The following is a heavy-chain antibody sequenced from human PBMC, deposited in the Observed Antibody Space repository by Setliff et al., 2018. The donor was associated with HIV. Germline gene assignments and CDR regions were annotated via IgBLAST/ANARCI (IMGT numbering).Heavy chain of an antibody. CDR1: GGSISISSHY. D-gene: IGHD4-17*01. J-gene: IGHJ4*02. CDR3: AREIYGGNSRPFDY. V-gene: IGHV4-39*07. Sequence: KASETLFLTCTVSGGSISISSHYWGWIRQPPGKGLEWIGSFFYSGSTYHNPSLKSRVTISVDTSKNQLSLKLNSVTAADTAMYFCAREIYGGNSRPFDYWGQGTLVTVSS. CDR2: FFYSGST.